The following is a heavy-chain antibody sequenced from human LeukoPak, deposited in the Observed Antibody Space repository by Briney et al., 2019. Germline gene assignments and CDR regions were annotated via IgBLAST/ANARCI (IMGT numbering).Heavy chain of an antibody. CDR2: INPSGGST. CDR1: GYTFTSYY. CDR3: ARTNYDFWSGYYYYYYMDV. D-gene: IGHD3-3*01. V-gene: IGHV1-46*01. Sequence: ASVKVSCKASGYTFTSYYMHWVRQAPGQGLEWMGIINPSGGSTSYAQKFQGRVTMTRNTSISTAYMELSSLRSEDTAVYYCARTNYDFWSGYYYYYYMDVWGKGTTVTVSS. J-gene: IGHJ6*03.